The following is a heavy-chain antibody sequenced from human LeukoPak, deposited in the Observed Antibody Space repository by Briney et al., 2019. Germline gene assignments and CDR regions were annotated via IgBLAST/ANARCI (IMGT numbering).Heavy chain of an antibody. Sequence: GASVKVSCKASGYTFTGYYVHWVRQSPGQGLEWMGWINPNTGDTNYAQKFQGRVTMTRDTSINTAYLDLSGLRSDDTAVYYCSRYYRYFDYWGQGTLAPVSS. CDR1: GYTFTGYY. D-gene: IGHD3-10*01. CDR2: INPNTGDT. J-gene: IGHJ4*02. CDR3: SRYYRYFDY. V-gene: IGHV1-2*02.